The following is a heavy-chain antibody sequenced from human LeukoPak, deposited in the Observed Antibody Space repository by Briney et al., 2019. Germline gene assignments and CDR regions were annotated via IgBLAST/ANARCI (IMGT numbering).Heavy chain of an antibody. J-gene: IGHJ5*02. V-gene: IGHV3-66*01. Sequence: PGGSRRLSCAAYGFTVSSNYMSWVRQAPGKGLEWVSVIYSGGSTYYADSVKGRFTISRDNSKNTLYLQMNSLRAEDTAVYYCARSEMATINWFDPWGQGTLVTVSS. CDR3: ARSEMATINWFDP. D-gene: IGHD5-24*01. CDR2: IYSGGST. CDR1: GFTVSSNY.